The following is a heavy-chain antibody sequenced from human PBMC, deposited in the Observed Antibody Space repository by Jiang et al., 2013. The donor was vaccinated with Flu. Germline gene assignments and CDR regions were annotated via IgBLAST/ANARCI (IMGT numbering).Heavy chain of an antibody. Sequence: TIYAQKFQGRVTMTRDTSTATVYMELSSLRSEDTAVYYCASHFDANGFDAFNIWGQGTMVTVSX. J-gene: IGHJ3*02. D-gene: IGHD2-8*01. CDR2: T. CDR3: ASHFDANGFDAFNI. V-gene: IGHV1-46*01.